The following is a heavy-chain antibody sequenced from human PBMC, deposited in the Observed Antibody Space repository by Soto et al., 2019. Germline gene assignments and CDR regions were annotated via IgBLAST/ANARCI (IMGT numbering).Heavy chain of an antibody. J-gene: IGHJ6*02. CDR3: ARTSAAGKYYYGMDV. V-gene: IGHV5-51*01. Sequence: GESLKISCKGSGYSFTSYWIGWVRQMPGKGLEWMGIIYPGASDTRYSPSFQGQVTISADKSISTAYLQWSSLKASDTAMYYCARTSAAGKYYYGMDVWGQGTTVTVSS. CDR1: GYSFTSYW. D-gene: IGHD6-13*01. CDR2: IYPGASDT.